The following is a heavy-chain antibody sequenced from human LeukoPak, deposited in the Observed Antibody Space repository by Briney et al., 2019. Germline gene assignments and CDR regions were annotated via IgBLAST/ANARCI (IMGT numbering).Heavy chain of an antibody. CDR2: INHSGSS. D-gene: IGHD3-10*01. CDR3: ARALNYYDSGSYYTFDY. CDR1: GGSFSSYY. Sequence: PSETLSLTCAVYGGSFSSYYWNWIRQPPGKGLEWIGEINHSGSSNYNPSPKSRVTISVDTSKNQFSLKLSSVTAADTAVYYCARALNYYDSGSYYTFDYWGQGTLVTVSS. V-gene: IGHV4-34*01. J-gene: IGHJ4*02.